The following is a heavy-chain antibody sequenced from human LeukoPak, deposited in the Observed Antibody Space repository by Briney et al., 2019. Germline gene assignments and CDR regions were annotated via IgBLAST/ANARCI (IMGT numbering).Heavy chain of an antibody. J-gene: IGHJ6*04. D-gene: IGHD6-13*01. Sequence: PSETLSLTCAVYGGSFSGYYWSWIRQPPGKGLEWIGEINHSGSTNYNPSLKGRVTISVDTSKNQFSLKLSSVTAADTAVYYCAGIAAAYYYYYGMDVWGKGTTVTVSS. V-gene: IGHV4-34*01. CDR1: GGSFSGYY. CDR2: INHSGST. CDR3: AGIAAAYYYYYGMDV.